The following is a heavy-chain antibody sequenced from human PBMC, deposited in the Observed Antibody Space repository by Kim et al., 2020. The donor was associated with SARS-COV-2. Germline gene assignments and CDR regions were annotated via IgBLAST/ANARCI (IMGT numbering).Heavy chain of an antibody. Sequence: NTKYPQKFQGRVTITRDTSASTAYMELSSLRSEDTAVYYCARGKGSWFDPWGQGTLVTVSS. CDR3: ARGKGSWFDP. V-gene: IGHV1-3*01. J-gene: IGHJ5*02. CDR2: NT. D-gene: IGHD1-26*01.